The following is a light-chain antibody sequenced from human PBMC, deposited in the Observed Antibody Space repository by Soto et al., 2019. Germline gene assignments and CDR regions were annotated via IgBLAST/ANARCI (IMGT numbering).Light chain of an antibody. V-gene: IGLV4-69*01. CDR2: LNSDGSH. J-gene: IGLJ2*01. Sequence: QSVLTQSPSASASLGDSVKLTCTLSSWHSSYAIAWHQQQPEKGPRYLMKLNSDGSHSKGDGIPDRFSGSSSGAQRYLTISSLQYEDEADYYCQTWGTGVVFGGGTKLTVL. CDR3: QTWGTGVV. CDR1: SWHSSYA.